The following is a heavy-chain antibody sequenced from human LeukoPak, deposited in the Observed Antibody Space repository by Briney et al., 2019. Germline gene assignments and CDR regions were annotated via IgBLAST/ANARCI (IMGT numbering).Heavy chain of an antibody. CDR1: GFTFSSYG. J-gene: IGHJ4*02. V-gene: IGHV3-33*01. CDR3: AREGPEYSYKDY. D-gene: IGHD5-18*01. CDR2: IWYGGSNK. Sequence: GGSLRLSCAASGFTFSSYGMHWVRQAPGKGLEWVAVIWYGGSNKYYADSVTGRFTISRDNSKNTLYLQMNSLRAEDTAVYYCAREGPEYSYKDYWGQGTLVTVSS.